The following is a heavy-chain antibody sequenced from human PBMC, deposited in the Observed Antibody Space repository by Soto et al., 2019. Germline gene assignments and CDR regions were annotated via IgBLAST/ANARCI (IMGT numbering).Heavy chain of an antibody. Sequence: ASVKVSCKASGYTFTCYGINWVRQAPGQGLEWMGWISAYNGNTNYAQKLQGRVTMTTDTSTSTAYMELRSLRSDDTAVYYCARDSGPYVLRYFDWLSDYGMDVWGQGTTVTVSS. CDR2: ISAYNGNT. V-gene: IGHV1-18*01. CDR1: GYTFTCYG. J-gene: IGHJ6*02. D-gene: IGHD3-9*01. CDR3: ARDSGPYVLRYFDWLSDYGMDV.